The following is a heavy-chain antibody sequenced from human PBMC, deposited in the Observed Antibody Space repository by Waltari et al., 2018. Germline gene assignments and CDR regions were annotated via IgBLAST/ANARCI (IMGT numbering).Heavy chain of an antibody. D-gene: IGHD4-17*01. Sequence: QVQLQQWGPGLVKPSETLSLPCTVSGGSISSSSYYWGWIRQPPGKGLEWIGSIYYSGSTYYNPSLKSRVTISVDTSKNQFSLKLSSVTAADTAVYYCAGRSVTTDAFDIWGQGTMVTVSS. V-gene: IGHV4-39*07. CDR3: AGRSVTTDAFDI. CDR2: IYYSGST. CDR1: GGSISSSSYY. J-gene: IGHJ3*02.